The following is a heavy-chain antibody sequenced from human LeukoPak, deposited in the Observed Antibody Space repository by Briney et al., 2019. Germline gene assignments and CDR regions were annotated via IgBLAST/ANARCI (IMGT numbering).Heavy chain of an antibody. D-gene: IGHD3-22*01. CDR1: GFTFSSYA. Sequence: GESLRVSCAASGFTFSSYAMSWVRQAPGKGLEWVSAISGSGSSTYYADSVKSRFTISTDNSKNTLYLQMNSLRAEDTAVYYWANPVPLHDSSGYYGYWGQRTLVTVSS. CDR2: ISGSGSST. V-gene: IGHV3-23*01. CDR3: ANPVPLHDSSGYYGY. J-gene: IGHJ4*02.